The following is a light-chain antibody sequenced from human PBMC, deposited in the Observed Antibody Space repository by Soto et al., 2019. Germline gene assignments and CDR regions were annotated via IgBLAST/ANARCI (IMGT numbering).Light chain of an antibody. Sequence: EIVLTQSPGTLSLSPGERATLSCRASQSVSSSYLAWYQQKPGQAPRLLIYGASSRATGIPGRFSGRWSGTDFTLTISRLGPEDFAVYYCQQYGSSPLTFGGGTKVEIK. CDR3: QQYGSSPLT. CDR2: GAS. CDR1: QSVSSSY. V-gene: IGKV3-20*01. J-gene: IGKJ4*01.